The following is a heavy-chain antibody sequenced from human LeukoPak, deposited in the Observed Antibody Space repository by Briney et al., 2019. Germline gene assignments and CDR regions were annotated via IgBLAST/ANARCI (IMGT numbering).Heavy chain of an antibody. J-gene: IGHJ6*02. CDR1: GGSFSGYY. CDR3: ANRPFYYYYYGMDV. CDR2: INHSGST. V-gene: IGHV4-34*01. Sequence: SETLSLTCAVNGGSFSGYYWSWIRQPPGKGLEWIGEINHSGSTNYNPSLKSRVTISVDTSKNQFSLKLSSVTAADTAVYYCANRPFYYYYYGMDVWGQGTTVTVSS.